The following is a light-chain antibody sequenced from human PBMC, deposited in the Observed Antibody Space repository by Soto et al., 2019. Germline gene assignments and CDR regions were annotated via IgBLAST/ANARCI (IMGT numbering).Light chain of an antibody. CDR2: KAS. Sequence: DIQMTQSPSTLSASVGDRVTITCRASQSVGSWLAWYQQKPGKAPKLLIYKASRLESGVPSRFSGSGSGTDFTLKISRVEADDVGVYYCMQSIQHPLYTFGQGTKLEIK. CDR1: QSVGSW. V-gene: IGKV1-5*03. CDR3: MQSIQHPLYT. J-gene: IGKJ2*01.